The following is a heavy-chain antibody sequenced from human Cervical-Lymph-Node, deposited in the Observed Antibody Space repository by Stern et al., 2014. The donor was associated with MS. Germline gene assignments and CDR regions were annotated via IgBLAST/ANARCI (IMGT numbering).Heavy chain of an antibody. Sequence: VQLEESGGGLVKPGGSLRLSCAASGFTFTDYFLSWIRQAPGKGLEWISYISGSGSIIYYADSVKGRFTISRDNAENSLYLQMTSVRVEDTALYYCARPKYCTSPGCFGDAFDVWAQGKMVTASS. V-gene: IGHV3-11*01. CDR1: GFTFTDYF. CDR3: ARPKYCTSPGCFGDAFDV. J-gene: IGHJ3*01. D-gene: IGHD2-2*01. CDR2: ISGSGSII.